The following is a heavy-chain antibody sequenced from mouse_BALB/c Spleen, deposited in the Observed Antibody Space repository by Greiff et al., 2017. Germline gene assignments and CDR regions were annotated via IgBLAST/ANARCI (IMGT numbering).Heavy chain of an antibody. D-gene: IGHD1-1*01. CDR1: GFSLTSYG. CDR3: AREGPTTVVPYWYFDV. V-gene: IGHV2-2*02. Sequence: VQLQQSGPGLVQPSQSLSITCTVSGFSLTSYGVHWVRQSPGKGLEWLGVIWSGGSTDYNAAFISRLSISKDNSKSQVFFKMNSLQANDTAIYYWAREGPTTVVPYWYFDVWGAGTTVTVSS. CDR2: IWSGGST. J-gene: IGHJ1*01.